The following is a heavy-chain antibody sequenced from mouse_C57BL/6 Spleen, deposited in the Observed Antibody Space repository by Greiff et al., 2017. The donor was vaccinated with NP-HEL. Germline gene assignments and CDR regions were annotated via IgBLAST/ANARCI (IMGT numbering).Heavy chain of an antibody. CDR1: GFTFSDYY. Sequence: EVQLMESEGGLVQPGRSMKLSCTASGFTFSDYYMAWVRQVPEKGLEWVANINYDGSSTYYLDSLKSRFIISRDNAKNILYLQMSSLKSEDTATYYCARDHMGFAYWGQGTLVTVSA. J-gene: IGHJ3*01. CDR3: ARDHMGFAY. CDR2: INYDGSST. V-gene: IGHV5-16*01.